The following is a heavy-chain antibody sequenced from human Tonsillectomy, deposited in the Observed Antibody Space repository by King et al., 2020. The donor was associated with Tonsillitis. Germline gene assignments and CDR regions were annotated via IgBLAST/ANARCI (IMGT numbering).Heavy chain of an antibody. J-gene: IGHJ4*02. V-gene: IGHV3-48*01. CDR2: ISIGGDTT. CDR3: ARGGWSGSMGY. CDR1: GFTFKSYS. D-gene: IGHD3-10*02. Sequence: VQLVESGGGLVQPGGSLRLSCAGSGFTFKSYSMTWVRQAPGKGLEWVSYISIGGDTTYYSGSVKGRFTISRDDAENSLYLQMNGLRTEDTAIYYCARGGWSGSMGYWGQGTLVTVSS.